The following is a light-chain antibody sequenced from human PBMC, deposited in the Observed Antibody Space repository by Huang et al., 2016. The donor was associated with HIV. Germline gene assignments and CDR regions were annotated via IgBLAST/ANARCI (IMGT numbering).Light chain of an antibody. CDR3: MQGSHWPPWT. Sequence: DVVMTQSPLSLPVTLGQPASISCRSSQSLVYSDGNTYLNWFQQRPGQSPRRLIYKVSNRDPGGPDRVSGSGSGTDFTLKISRVEAEDVGVYYCMQGSHWPPWTFGQGTKVEIK. J-gene: IGKJ1*01. CDR2: KVS. CDR1: QSLVYSDGNTY. V-gene: IGKV2-30*01.